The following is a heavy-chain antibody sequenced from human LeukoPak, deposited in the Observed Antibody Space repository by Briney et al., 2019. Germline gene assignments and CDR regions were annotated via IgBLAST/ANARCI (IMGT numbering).Heavy chain of an antibody. CDR3: ATVRVYCSSTSCYYSYYYGMDV. CDR2: INHSGST. D-gene: IGHD2-2*01. J-gene: IGHJ6*02. Sequence: SETLSLTCAVYGGSFSGYYWSWIRQPPGKGLEWIGEINHSGSTNYNPSLKSRVTISVDTSKNQFSLKLSSVTAADTAVYYCATVRVYCSSTSCYYSYYYGMDVWGQGTTVTVSS. CDR1: GGSFSGYY. V-gene: IGHV4-34*01.